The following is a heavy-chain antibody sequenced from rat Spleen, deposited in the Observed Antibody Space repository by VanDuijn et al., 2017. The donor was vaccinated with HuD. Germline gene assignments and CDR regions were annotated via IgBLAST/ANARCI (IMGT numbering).Heavy chain of an antibody. Sequence: EVQLVESGGGLVQPGRSLKLSCAASGFTFSDYGVAWVRQAPTTGLEWVATIRYGDSSGHSSTYYRDSVKGRFTISRDNAKSTLSLQMDSLRSEDTATYYCARPSMYTTDYYSPFAYWGQGTLVTVSS. J-gene: IGHJ3*01. D-gene: IGHD1-6*01. CDR1: GFTFSDYG. CDR3: ARPSMYTTDYYSPFAY. CDR2: IRYGDSSGHSST. V-gene: IGHV5-29*01.